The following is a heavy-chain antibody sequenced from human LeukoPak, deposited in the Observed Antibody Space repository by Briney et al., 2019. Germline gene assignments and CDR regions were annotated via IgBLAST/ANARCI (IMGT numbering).Heavy chain of an antibody. D-gene: IGHD6-19*01. CDR1: GGTFSSYA. J-gene: IGHJ4*02. CDR2: IIPILGIA. V-gene: IGHV1-69*04. Sequence: SVKVSCKASGGTFSSYAISWVRQARGQGLEWMGRIIPILGIANYAQKFQGRVTITADKSTSTAYMELSSLRSEDTAVYYCARGALTVAGTGFDYWGQGTLVTVSS. CDR3: ARGALTVAGTGFDY.